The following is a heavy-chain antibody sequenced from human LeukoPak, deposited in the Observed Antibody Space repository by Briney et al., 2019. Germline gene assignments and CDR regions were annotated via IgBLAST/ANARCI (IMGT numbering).Heavy chain of an antibody. CDR1: GDSISSYY. CDR2: IYTSGST. V-gene: IGHV4-4*07. J-gene: IGHJ4*02. CDR3: ARGISSSWYPYFDC. D-gene: IGHD6-13*01. Sequence: SETLSLTRTVSGDSISSYYWSWIRQPAGKGLEWIGRIYTSGSTNYNPSLKSRVTMSVDTSKNQFSLNLNSVDAADTVVYYCARGISSSWYPYFDCWGQGTLVTVS.